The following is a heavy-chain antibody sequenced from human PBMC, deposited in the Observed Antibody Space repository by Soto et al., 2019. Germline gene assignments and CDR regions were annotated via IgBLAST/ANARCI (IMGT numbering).Heavy chain of an antibody. CDR2: INHSGST. V-gene: IGHV4-34*01. J-gene: IGHJ4*02. Sequence: SETLCLTCAVYGGSFSRYYWSWIRQPPGKGLEWIGEINHSGSTNYNPSLKSRVTISVDTSKNQFSLKLSSVTAADTAVYYCARGSSGDYDRDKQTTFDYRGKGTLVTVSS. D-gene: IGHD4-17*01. CDR3: ARGSSGDYDRDKQTTFDY. CDR1: GGSFSRYY.